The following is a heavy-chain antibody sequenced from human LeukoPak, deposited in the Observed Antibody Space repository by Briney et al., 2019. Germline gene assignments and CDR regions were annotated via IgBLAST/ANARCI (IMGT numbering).Heavy chain of an antibody. V-gene: IGHV1-69*13. D-gene: IGHD3-16*01. CDR3: AGPSRGGINWYFDL. J-gene: IGHJ2*01. CDR2: IIPIFGTA. CDR1: GGTFSSYA. Sequence: TVKVSCKASGGTFSSYAISWVRQAPGQGLEWMGGIIPIFGTANYAQKFQGRVTITADESTSTAYMELSSLRSEDTAVYYCAGPSRGGINWYFDLWGRGTLVTVSS.